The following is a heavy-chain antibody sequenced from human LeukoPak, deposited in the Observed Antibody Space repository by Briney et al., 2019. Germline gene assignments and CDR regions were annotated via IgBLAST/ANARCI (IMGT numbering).Heavy chain of an antibody. CDR1: EFSFSRFG. Sequence: GGSLRLSCAVSEFSFSRFGMTWVRQAPGKGLEWVSSISSSSSDIYYVDSVKGRFTISRDNSKNSLYLQMYSLRAEDTAVYYCATGYSGYHSNYYYMDVWGKGTTVTVSS. D-gene: IGHD5-12*01. CDR3: ATGYSGYHSNYYYMDV. V-gene: IGHV3-21*01. J-gene: IGHJ6*03. CDR2: ISSSSSDI.